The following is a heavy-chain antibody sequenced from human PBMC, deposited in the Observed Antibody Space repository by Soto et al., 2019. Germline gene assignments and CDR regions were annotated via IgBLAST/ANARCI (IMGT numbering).Heavy chain of an antibody. Sequence: QVQLQESGPGLVKPSEPLSLTCTVSGSSVSRDTYFWSWIRQPPGKGLEYIGQTYYSGATKYNPSLKSRVTMSIDTSKNQFSLELTSVTAADAAIYYCASRFCGAATCYYSFASWGQGTLVTVSS. CDR3: ASRFCGAATCYYSFAS. V-gene: IGHV4-61*01. D-gene: IGHD2-15*01. CDR2: TYYSGAT. CDR1: GSSVSRDTYF. J-gene: IGHJ4*02.